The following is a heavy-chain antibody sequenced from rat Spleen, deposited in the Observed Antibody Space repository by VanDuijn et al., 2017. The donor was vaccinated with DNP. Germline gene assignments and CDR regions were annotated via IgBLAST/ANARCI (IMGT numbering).Heavy chain of an antibody. CDR3: ARDHPWGWFAY. CDR2: MWSDGDT. CDR1: GFSLTKYH. Sequence: QVQLKESGPGLVQPSQTLSLTCTVSGFSLTKYHVHWVRQPPGTGLEWMGVMWSDGDTSYNSPLKSRLSISRDTSKSQVFLKMNILQTEDTAAYYCARDHPWGWFAYWGQGTLVTVSS. J-gene: IGHJ3*01. V-gene: IGHV2-32*01. D-gene: IGHD1-7*01.